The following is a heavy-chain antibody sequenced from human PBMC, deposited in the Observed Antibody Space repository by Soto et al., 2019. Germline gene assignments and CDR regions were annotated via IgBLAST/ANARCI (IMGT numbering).Heavy chain of an antibody. V-gene: IGHV4-39*07. CDR3: AKNTGGTRGPYFDY. D-gene: IGHD1-1*01. CDR2: IYYSGST. J-gene: IGHJ4*02. Sequence: SETLSLTCTVSGGSISSSSYYWGWIRQPPGKGLEWIGSIYYSGSTYYNPSLKGRVTISVDTSKNQFSLDLSSVTAVDKAVYYCAKNTGGTRGPYFDYWGQGTPVTVSS. CDR1: GGSISSSSYY.